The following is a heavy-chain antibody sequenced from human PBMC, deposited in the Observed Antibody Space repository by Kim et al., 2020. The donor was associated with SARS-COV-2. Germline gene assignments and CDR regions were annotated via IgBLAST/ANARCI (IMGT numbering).Heavy chain of an antibody. CDR2: ISSSSSTI. CDR1: GFTFSSYS. V-gene: IGHV3-48*02. D-gene: IGHD4-17*01. CDR3: ARDRGDYGDPRIYYYYYGMDV. J-gene: IGHJ6*02. Sequence: GGSLRLSCAASGFTFSSYSMNWVRQAPGKGLEWVSYISSSSSTIYYADSVKGRFTISRDNAKNSLYLQMNSLRDEDTAVYYCARDRGDYGDPRIYYYYYGMDVWGQGTTVTVSS.